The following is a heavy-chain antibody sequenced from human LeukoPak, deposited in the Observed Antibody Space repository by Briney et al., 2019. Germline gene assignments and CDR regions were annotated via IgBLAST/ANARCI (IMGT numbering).Heavy chain of an antibody. CDR3: ARGLGYGSGPVDH. Sequence: PGGSLRLSCAASGFTFSTYGMYWVRQPPGKGLEWASIIWSDGTNKYYADSVKGRFTISRDNSKNTVYLQMNSLRAEDTAVYYCARGLGYGSGPVDHWGQGTLVTLSS. J-gene: IGHJ4*02. CDR2: IWSDGTNK. V-gene: IGHV3-33*01. D-gene: IGHD3-10*01. CDR1: GFTFSTYG.